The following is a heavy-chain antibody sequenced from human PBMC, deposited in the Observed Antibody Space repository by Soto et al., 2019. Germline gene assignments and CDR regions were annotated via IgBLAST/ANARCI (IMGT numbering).Heavy chain of an antibody. CDR3: AKDPIDCSGGSCYARGGYYYMDV. V-gene: IGHV3-30*18. CDR2: ISYDGSNK. D-gene: IGHD2-15*01. CDR1: GFTFSSYG. Sequence: GGSLRLSCAASGFTFSSYGMHWVRQAPGKGLEWVAVISYDGSNKYYADSVKGRFTISRDNSKNTLYLQMNSLRAEDTAVYYCAKDPIDCSGGSCYARGGYYYMDVWGKGTTVTVSS. J-gene: IGHJ6*03.